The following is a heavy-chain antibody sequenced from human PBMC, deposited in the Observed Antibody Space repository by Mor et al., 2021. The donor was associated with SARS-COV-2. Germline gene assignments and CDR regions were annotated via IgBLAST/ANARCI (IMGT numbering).Heavy chain of an antibody. D-gene: IGHD2-21*02. V-gene: IGHV4-30-2*05. CDR3: ARYDFPTFDY. Sequence: TISVDTSKNQFSLKLSSVTAADTAVYYCARYDFPTFDYWGQGTLVTVSS. J-gene: IGHJ4*02.